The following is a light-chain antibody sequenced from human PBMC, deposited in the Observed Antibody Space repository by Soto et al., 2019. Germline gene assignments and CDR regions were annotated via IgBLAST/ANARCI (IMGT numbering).Light chain of an antibody. V-gene: IGKV1-12*01. Sequence: DIQMTQSPSYVSASVGDRVTITCRASQGVRSYLAWYQQKPGRAPNLLIYGASSLQTGVPSRFSGSGSGTDFTLTISSLQPEDFATYYCQQANSFPLTFGGGTKVDIK. CDR1: QGVRSY. CDR3: QQANSFPLT. CDR2: GAS. J-gene: IGKJ4*01.